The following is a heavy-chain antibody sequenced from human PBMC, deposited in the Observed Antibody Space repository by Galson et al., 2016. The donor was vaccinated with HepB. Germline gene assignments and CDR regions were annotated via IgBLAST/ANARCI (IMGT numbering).Heavy chain of an antibody. Sequence: SLRLSCAASGFTLRSYSMTWVRQAPGKGLEWVSSTGTGTGYKYYAGSVRGRFTISRDNPGNSLYLQMNSLRAEDTAVYFCAKSTEGLLRFSGMDVWGQGTTATVSS. J-gene: IGHJ6*02. CDR3: AKSTEGLLRFSGMDV. V-gene: IGHV3-21*01. CDR1: GFTLRSYS. D-gene: IGHD1-14*01. CDR2: TGTGTGYK.